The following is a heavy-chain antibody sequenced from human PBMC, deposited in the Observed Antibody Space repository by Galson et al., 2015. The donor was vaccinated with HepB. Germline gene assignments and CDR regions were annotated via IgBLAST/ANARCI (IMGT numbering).Heavy chain of an antibody. V-gene: IGHV3-74*01. CDR3: ASPFSAYSTSDY. Sequence: SLRLSCAASGFTFSTYWMHWVRQAPGKGLVWVSYISPGGSFTRYADSVKGRFTISRDNAENTLYLQMNSLRAEDTAVYYCASPFSAYSTSDYWGQGTLVTVSS. J-gene: IGHJ4*02. D-gene: IGHD3-16*01. CDR2: ISPGGSFT. CDR1: GFTFSTYW.